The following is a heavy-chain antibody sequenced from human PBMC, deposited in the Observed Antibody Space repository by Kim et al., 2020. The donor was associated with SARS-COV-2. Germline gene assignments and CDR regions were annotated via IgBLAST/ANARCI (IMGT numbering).Heavy chain of an antibody. D-gene: IGHD3-9*01. CDR2: MNPNSGNT. V-gene: IGHV1-8*01. J-gene: IGHJ6*02. CDR3: VRGEASSYDILTGYFKPHYGMDV. CDR1: GYTFTSYD. Sequence: ASVKVSCKASGYTFTSYDINWVRQATGQGLEWMGWMNPNSGNTGYAQKFQGRVTMTRDTSITTAFMELSSLRSEDTAVYYCVRGEASSYDILTGYFKPHYGMDVWGQGTTVTVSS.